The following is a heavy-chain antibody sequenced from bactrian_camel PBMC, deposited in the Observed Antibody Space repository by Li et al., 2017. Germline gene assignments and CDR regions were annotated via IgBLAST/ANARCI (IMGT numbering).Heavy chain of an antibody. CDR2: ISFGGDNT. CDR1: GFTFESSD. J-gene: IGHJ4*01. V-gene: IGHV3-1*01. D-gene: IGHD4*01. CDR3: VKDLVRTITNVH. Sequence: VQLVESGGGSVQAGERLRLSCTASGFTFESSDWAWYRQTPGKGLEWVSTISFGGDNTYDADSVKGRFTISRDNAKNTLYLQMNSLKTEDTAMYYCVKDLVRTITNVHWGQGTQVTVS.